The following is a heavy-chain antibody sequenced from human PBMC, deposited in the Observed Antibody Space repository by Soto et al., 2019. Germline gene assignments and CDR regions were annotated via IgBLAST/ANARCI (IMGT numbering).Heavy chain of an antibody. J-gene: IGHJ3*02. CDR2: IYSGGST. Sequence: HPGGSLRLSCAASGFTVSSNYMSWVRQAPGKGLEWVSVIYSGGSTYYADSVKGRFTISRDNSKNTLYLQMNSLRAEDTAVYYCARDRTPELYDILTGYYLGAFDIWGQGTMVTVSS. V-gene: IGHV3-53*01. CDR1: GFTVSSNY. D-gene: IGHD3-9*01. CDR3: ARDRTPELYDILTGYYLGAFDI.